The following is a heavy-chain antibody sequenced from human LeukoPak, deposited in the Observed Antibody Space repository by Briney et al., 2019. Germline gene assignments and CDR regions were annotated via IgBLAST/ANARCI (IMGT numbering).Heavy chain of an antibody. CDR3: ARSTYYYDSSGYYSHDAFDI. CDR2: IYPDDSDT. Sequence: GESLKISCKGSGYSFTNYWIGWVRQMPGKGLKWMGIIYPDDSDTRYSPSFQGQVTISADKSISTAYLQWSSLKASDTAMYYCARSTYYYDSSGYYSHDAFDIWGQGTMVTVSS. D-gene: IGHD3-22*01. CDR1: GYSFTNYW. J-gene: IGHJ3*02. V-gene: IGHV5-51*01.